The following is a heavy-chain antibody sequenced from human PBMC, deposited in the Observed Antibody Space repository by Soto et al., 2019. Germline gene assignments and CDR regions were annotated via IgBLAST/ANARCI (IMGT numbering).Heavy chain of an antibody. V-gene: IGHV4-31*03. CDR2: IYYSGST. Sequence: PSETLSLTCTVSGGSISSGGYYWSWVRQHPGKGLEWIGYIYYSGSTYYNPSLKSRVTISVDTSKNQFSLKLSSVTAADTAVYYCARGVREYDFWSGYFHDYYYYGMDVWGQGTRVTVSS. D-gene: IGHD3-3*01. CDR1: GGSISSGGYY. J-gene: IGHJ6*02. CDR3: ARGVREYDFWSGYFHDYYYYGMDV.